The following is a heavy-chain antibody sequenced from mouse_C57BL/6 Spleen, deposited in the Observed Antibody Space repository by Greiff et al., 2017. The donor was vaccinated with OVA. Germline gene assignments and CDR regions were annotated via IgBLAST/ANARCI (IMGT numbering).Heavy chain of an antibody. D-gene: IGHD2-1*01. Sequence: VQLQQSVAELVRPGASVKLSCTASGFTIKNTYMHWVKQRPEQGLEWIGRIDPANGNTKYAPKFQGKATITADTSSNTAYLQLSSLTSEDTAIYYCASNYEAWFAYWGQGTLVTVSA. V-gene: IGHV14-3*01. J-gene: IGHJ3*01. CDR3: ASNYEAWFAY. CDR1: GFTIKNTY. CDR2: IDPANGNT.